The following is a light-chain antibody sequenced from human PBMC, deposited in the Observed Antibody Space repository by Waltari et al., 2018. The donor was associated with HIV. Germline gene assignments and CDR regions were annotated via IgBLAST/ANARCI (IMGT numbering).Light chain of an antibody. V-gene: IGLV1-51*02. J-gene: IGLJ1*01. CDR2: ENN. CDR3: GTWDSSLSAYV. Sequence: QSVLPQPPSVSAAPGQKVTISCSGTSSHLGTNYLPWYQQLPGTPPKLLIYENNKRPSGIPDRFSGSKSGTSATLGITGLQTGDEADYCCGTWDSSLSAYVFGSGTKVTVL. CDR1: SSHLGTNY.